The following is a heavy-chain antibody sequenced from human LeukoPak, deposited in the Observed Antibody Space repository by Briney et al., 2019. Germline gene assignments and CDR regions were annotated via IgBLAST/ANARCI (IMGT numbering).Heavy chain of an antibody. Sequence: PSETLSLTCTVSGGSFSSYYWSWIRQPPGKGLEWIGYIYYSGSTNYNPSLKSRVTISVDTSKNQFSLKLSSVTAADTAVYYCAGGEVTAYSPATIGYWGQGTLVTVSS. CDR1: GGSFSSYY. D-gene: IGHD3-16*01. J-gene: IGHJ4*02. CDR3: AGGEVTAYSPATIGY. CDR2: IYYSGST. V-gene: IGHV4-59*01.